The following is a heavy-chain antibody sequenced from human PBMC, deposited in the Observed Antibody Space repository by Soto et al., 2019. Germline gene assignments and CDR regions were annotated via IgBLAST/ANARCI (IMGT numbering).Heavy chain of an antibody. CDR1: GFTFSSYG. J-gene: IGHJ4*02. D-gene: IGHD3-3*01. CDR3: ARWSYLDY. Sequence: WRSLRLSFASYGFTFSSYGMSWVRQAPGKGLEWVSTISGSDGKTFYADSVKGRFSISRDTSQSTLYLQMNSLRADDTAMYYCARWSYLDYWGQGTRVTVSS. V-gene: IGHV3-23*01. CDR2: ISGSDGKT.